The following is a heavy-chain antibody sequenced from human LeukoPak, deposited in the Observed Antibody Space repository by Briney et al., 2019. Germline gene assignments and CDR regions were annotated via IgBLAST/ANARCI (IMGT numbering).Heavy chain of an antibody. J-gene: IGHJ4*02. Sequence: PGGSLRLSCAAFRFSFSTYWMSWVRQAPGKGLQWVANIKQDGSEKHYVDSVKGRFTISRDNAKNTLYLQMNSLRAEDTAVYYRARDDASNWGQGTLVTVSS. V-gene: IGHV3-7*01. CDR3: ARDDASN. CDR1: RFSFSTYW. CDR2: IKQDGSEK.